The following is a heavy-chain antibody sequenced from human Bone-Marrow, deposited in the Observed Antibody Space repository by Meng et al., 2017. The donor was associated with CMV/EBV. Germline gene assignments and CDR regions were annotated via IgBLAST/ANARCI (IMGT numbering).Heavy chain of an antibody. CDR3: AGSITMIVVVHDY. CDR2: IYHSGST. CDR1: GYSISSGYY. D-gene: IGHD3-22*01. Sequence: ESLKISCTVSGYSISSGYYWGWIRQPPGKGLEWIGSIYHSGSTYYNPSLKSRVTISVDTSKNQFSLKLSSVTAADTAVYYCAGSITMIVVVHDYWGQGTLVTVSS. J-gene: IGHJ4*02. V-gene: IGHV4-38-2*02.